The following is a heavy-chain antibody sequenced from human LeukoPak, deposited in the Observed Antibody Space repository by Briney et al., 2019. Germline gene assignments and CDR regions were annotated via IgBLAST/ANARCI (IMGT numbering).Heavy chain of an antibody. J-gene: IGHJ4*02. CDR2: IVPNSGGT. V-gene: IGHV1-2*02. Sequence: EASVKVSCKASGYTFTDYYMHWVRQAPGQGLEWMGWIVPNSGGTNYAQKFQGRVNMTRDTSINTAYMELSRLTSDDTAVYYCAVVMVVTTTPSFDHWGQGTLVTVSS. CDR3: AVVMVVTTTPSFDH. CDR1: GYTFTDYY. D-gene: IGHD4/OR15-4a*01.